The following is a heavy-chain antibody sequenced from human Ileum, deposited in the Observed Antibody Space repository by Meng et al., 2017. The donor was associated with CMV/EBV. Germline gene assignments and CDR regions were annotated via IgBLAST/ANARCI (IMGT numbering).Heavy chain of an antibody. CDR2: ISAAGINT. CDR3: ARGRVSSSIFDY. Sequence: GESLKTPCTAPGFTFRSYAMSWVRQAPGKGLEWVSTISAAGINTYFADSVKCRFTISRDNSLNTLYLQMNSLRADDTAIYYCARGRVSSSIFDYWGQGTLVTVSS. J-gene: IGHJ4*02. V-gene: IGHV3-23*01. D-gene: IGHD3-16*01. CDR1: GFTFRSYA.